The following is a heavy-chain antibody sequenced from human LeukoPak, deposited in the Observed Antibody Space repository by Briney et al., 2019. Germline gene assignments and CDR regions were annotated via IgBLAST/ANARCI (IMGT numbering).Heavy chain of an antibody. D-gene: IGHD4-17*01. CDR2: IKSKTDGGTT. CDR1: GFTFSNAW. J-gene: IGHJ4*02. Sequence: GGSLRLSCAASGFTFSNAWMSWVRQAPGKGLEWVGRIKSKTDGGTTDYAAPVKGRFTISRDDSKNTLYLQMNSLKTEDTAVYYCTTDPPRGDYVSYWGQGTLVTVSS. CDR3: TTDPPRGDYVSY. V-gene: IGHV3-15*01.